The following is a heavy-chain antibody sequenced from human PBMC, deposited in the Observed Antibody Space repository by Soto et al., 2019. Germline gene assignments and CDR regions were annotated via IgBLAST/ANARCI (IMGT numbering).Heavy chain of an antibody. CDR2: IWYDGSNK. Sequence: GGSLRLSCAASGFTFSSYGMHWVRQAPGKGLEWVAVIWYDGSNKYYADSVKGRFTISRDNSKNTLYLQMNSLRAEDTAVYYCERVHCDYGDYGAFDYWGQGTLVTVSS. CDR1: GFTFSSYG. V-gene: IGHV3-33*01. D-gene: IGHD4-17*01. J-gene: IGHJ4*02. CDR3: ERVHCDYGDYGAFDY.